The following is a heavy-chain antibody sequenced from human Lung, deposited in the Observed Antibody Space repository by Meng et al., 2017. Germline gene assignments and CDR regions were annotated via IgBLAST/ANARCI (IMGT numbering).Heavy chain of an antibody. CDR2: INHSGST. Sequence: QVHLHEVGGGLFKPSETLSLPCVVSGGSFSDYYWSWIRQPPGKGLEWIGEINHSGSTNYNPSLESRATISVDTSQNNLSLKLSSVTAADSAVYYCARGPTTMAHDFDYWGQGTLVTVSS. CDR3: ARGPTTMAHDFDY. CDR1: GGSFSDYY. J-gene: IGHJ4*02. D-gene: IGHD4-11*01. V-gene: IGHV4-34*01.